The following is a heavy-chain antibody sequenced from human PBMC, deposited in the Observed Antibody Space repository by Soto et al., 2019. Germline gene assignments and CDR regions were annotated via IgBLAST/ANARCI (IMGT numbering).Heavy chain of an antibody. Sequence: GGSLRLSCAASGFTFSSYAMSWVRQAPGKGLEWVSAISGSGGSTYYADSVKGRFTISRDDSKNTLYLQMNSLRAEDTAVYYCAKVTPRYCANGVCYTRGFGMDVWGQGTTVTVSS. V-gene: IGHV3-23*01. CDR1: GFTFSSYA. CDR2: ISGSGGST. CDR3: AKVTPRYCANGVCYTRGFGMDV. J-gene: IGHJ6*02. D-gene: IGHD2-8*01.